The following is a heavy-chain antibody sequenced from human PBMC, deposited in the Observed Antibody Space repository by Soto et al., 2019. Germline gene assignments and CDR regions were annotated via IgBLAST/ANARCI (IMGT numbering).Heavy chain of an antibody. CDR1: GGSISSYY. D-gene: IGHD5-12*01. J-gene: IGHJ4*02. CDR3: ARDISGSFDS. Sequence: PSETLSLTCTVSGGSISSYYWSWIRQPPGKGLEWIGYIYYSGSTNYNPSLKSRVTISVDTSKNQFSLKLSSVTAADTAVYYCARDISGSFDSWGQETRVTVPS. CDR2: IYYSGST. V-gene: IGHV4-59*01.